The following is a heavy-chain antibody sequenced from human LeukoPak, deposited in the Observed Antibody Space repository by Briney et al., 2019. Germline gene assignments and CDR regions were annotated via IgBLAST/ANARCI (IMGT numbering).Heavy chain of an antibody. Sequence: SQTLSLTCIVSGGSISGYGYYWTWIRPHPGKGLEWIGYISYSGNTYYNPSLQSRIIISLDTAKNQFSLNLTSVTAADTAVYYCAVRLITTYYFDYWGQGTPVTVSS. CDR2: ISYSGNT. V-gene: IGHV4-31*03. CDR3: AVRLITTYYFDY. CDR1: GGSISGYGYY. J-gene: IGHJ4*02. D-gene: IGHD3-16*01.